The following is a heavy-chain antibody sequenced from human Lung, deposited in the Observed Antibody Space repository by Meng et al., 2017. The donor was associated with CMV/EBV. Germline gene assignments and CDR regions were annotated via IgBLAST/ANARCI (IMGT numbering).Heavy chain of an antibody. J-gene: IGHJ4*02. V-gene: IGHV3-21*01. D-gene: IGHD3-22*01. CDR2: ISSSSSYI. CDR3: APTYYYDSSGYYPVDY. Sequence: GESLKISCAASGFTFSSYSMNWVRQAPGKGLEWVSSISSSSSYISYADSVKGRFIISRDNAKNSLYLQMNSLRAEDTAVYHCAPTYYYDSSGYYPVDYWGQGTLVXVSS. CDR1: GFTFSSYS.